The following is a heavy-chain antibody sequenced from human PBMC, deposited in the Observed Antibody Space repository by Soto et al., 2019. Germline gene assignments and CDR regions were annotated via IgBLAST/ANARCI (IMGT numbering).Heavy chain of an antibody. D-gene: IGHD3-10*01. CDR3: TTELITMVRGVIITNPHYFDY. J-gene: IGHJ4*02. CDR1: GFTFSNAW. CDR2: IKSKTDGGTT. V-gene: IGHV3-15*07. Sequence: GGSLRLSCAASGFTFSNAWMNWVRQAPGKGLEWVGRIKSKTDGGTTDYAAPVKGRFTISRDDSKNTLYLQMNSLKTEDTAVYYCTTELITMVRGVIITNPHYFDYWGQGTLVTVSS.